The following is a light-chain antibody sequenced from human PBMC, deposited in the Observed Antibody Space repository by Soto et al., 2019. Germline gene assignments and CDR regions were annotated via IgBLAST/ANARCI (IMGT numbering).Light chain of an antibody. CDR3: QSYDSNNQV. CDR1: SGSIASDY. CDR2: EDN. Sequence: NFMLAQPHSVSESPGKTVTISCTRSSGSIASDYVQWYQQRPGSAPTTVIYEDNQRPSGVPDRFSGSIDSSSNSASLTISGLKTEDEAEYYCQSYDSNNQVFGGGTKLTVL. V-gene: IGLV6-57*04. J-gene: IGLJ3*02.